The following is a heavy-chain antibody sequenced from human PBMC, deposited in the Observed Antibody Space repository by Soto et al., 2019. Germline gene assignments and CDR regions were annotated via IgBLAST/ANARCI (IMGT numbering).Heavy chain of an antibody. D-gene: IGHD6-6*01. CDR1: GGTFTSYD. CDR2: MNPNSGNT. CDR3: ARSSRLVYRFAP. Sequence: QVQLVQSGAEVKKPGSSVKVSCKASGGTFTSYDINWVRQATGQGLEWMGWMNPNSGNTGYAQKFQGRVTMTRNTSISTAYMELCSLRSEDTAVYYCARSSRLVYRFAPWGQGTLVTVSS. V-gene: IGHV1-8*01. J-gene: IGHJ5*02.